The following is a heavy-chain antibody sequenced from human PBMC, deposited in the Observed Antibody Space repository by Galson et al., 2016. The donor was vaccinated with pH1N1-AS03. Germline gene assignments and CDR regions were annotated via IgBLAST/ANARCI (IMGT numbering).Heavy chain of an antibody. D-gene: IGHD1-1*01. CDR3: AKEVQRRLPF. CDR2: ISYDGSHI. J-gene: IGHJ4*02. V-gene: IGHV3-30-3*01. CDR1: GPTFSYYP. Sequence: SLRLSCADSGPTFSYYPMHWVRQAPGKGLEWVAVISYDGSHITYANSVKGRFTISRDHSKNTPYLQMTTLRTEDAAVYYCAKEVQRRLPFWGQGTLVIVSS.